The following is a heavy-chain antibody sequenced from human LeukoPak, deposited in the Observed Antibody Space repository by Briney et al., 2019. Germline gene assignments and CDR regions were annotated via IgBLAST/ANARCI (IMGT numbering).Heavy chain of an antibody. D-gene: IGHD2-15*01. CDR2: INTDGSST. J-gene: IGHJ3*02. CDR1: GFTFSSYW. Sequence: GGSLRLSCAASGFTFSSYWMHWVRQAPGKGLVWVSRINTDGSSTSYADSVKGRFTISRDNAKNTLYLQMNSLRAEDTAVYYCARVVVVAVGDLDAFGIWGQGTMVTVSS. V-gene: IGHV3-74*01. CDR3: ARVVVVAVGDLDAFGI.